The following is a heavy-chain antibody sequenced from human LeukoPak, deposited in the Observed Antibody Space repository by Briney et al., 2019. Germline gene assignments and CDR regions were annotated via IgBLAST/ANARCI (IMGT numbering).Heavy chain of an antibody. V-gene: IGHV4-59*01. CDR1: GGSISSYY. CDR3: AREGIAAAAGPDAFDI. Sequence: KPSETLSLTCTVSGGSISSYYWSWIRQPPGKGLEWIGYIYYSGSTNYNPSLKSRVTISVDTSKNQFSLKLSSVTAADTAVYYCAREGIAAAAGPDAFDIWGQGTMVTVSS. D-gene: IGHD6-13*01. J-gene: IGHJ3*02. CDR2: IYYSGST.